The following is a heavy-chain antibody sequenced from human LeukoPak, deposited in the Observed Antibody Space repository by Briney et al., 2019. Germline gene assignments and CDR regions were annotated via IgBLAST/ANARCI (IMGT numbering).Heavy chain of an antibody. CDR2: IIPLHDSP. CDR3: ARASIVTTNGDNVYYYMDV. CDR1: GGTFSFGTAD. J-gene: IGHJ6*03. Sequence: GASVKVSCKASGGTFSFGTADDTWVRQASGQRLEWLGGIIPLHDSPHYAPNFQGRLTITADRFSGVVYMDLSSLRSEDTAVYYCARASIVTTNGDNVYYYMDVWGTGTTVTVSS. V-gene: IGHV1-69*10. D-gene: IGHD5-12*01.